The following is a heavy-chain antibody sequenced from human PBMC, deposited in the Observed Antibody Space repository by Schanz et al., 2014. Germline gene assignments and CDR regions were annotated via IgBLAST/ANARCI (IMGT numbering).Heavy chain of an antibody. CDR3: ARHLVNAYGMDV. CDR1: GGSISSYY. V-gene: IGHV4-59*08. Sequence: QVQLQESGPGLVKPSETLSLTCTVSGGSISSYYWSWIRQPPGKGLEWIGHRDSSGSTKYNPSLKSRVTISIDTSKNQFFLKVTSVTAADTAVYYCARHLVNAYGMDVWGQGTAVTVSS. J-gene: IGHJ6*02. CDR2: RDSSGST.